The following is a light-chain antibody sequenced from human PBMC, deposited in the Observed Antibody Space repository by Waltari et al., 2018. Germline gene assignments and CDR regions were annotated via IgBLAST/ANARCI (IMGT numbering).Light chain of an antibody. CDR1: QSVLYSSNNKNY. V-gene: IGKV4-1*01. CDR2: RAS. Sequence: DLVMTQSPDSLAVSLGERATINCKSSQSVLYSSNNKNYLAWYQQKPGQPPKLLIYRASTREAGVPDRFSGSGSGTEFTLTISSRQAEDVAVYYCQQYYSTLTFGGGTKVEIK. J-gene: IGKJ4*01. CDR3: QQYYSTLT.